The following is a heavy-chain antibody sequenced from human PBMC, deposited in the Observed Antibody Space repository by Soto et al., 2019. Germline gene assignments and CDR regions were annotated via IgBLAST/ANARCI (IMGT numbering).Heavy chain of an antibody. V-gene: IGHV2-5*02. CDR2: IYWDDDK. CDR3: AHRVPGSATGWDTGIFDY. CDR1: GFSLSTSGVG. Sequence: SGPTLVNPTQTLTLTCTFSGFSLSTSGVGVGWIRQSPGKALEWLAFIYWDDDKRYNPSLKSRLTITKVTSQNLVVLIMTNMDSVDTGTYFCAHRVPGSATGWDTGIFDYWGREPWSPSPQ. J-gene: IGHJ4*02. D-gene: IGHD6-19*01.